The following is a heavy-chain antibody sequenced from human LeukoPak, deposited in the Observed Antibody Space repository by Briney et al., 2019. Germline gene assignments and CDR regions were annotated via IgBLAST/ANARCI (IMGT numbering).Heavy chain of an antibody. V-gene: IGHV3-21*01. CDR1: GFTFSSYS. Sequence: NPGGSLRLSCAASGFTFSSYSMNWVRQAPGKGLEWVSSISSSSSYIYYADSVKGRFTISRDNAKNSLYLQMNSLRAEDTAVYYCARVQFEQLFDAFDIWGQGTMVTVSS. D-gene: IGHD6-13*01. CDR2: ISSSSSYI. J-gene: IGHJ3*02. CDR3: ARVQFEQLFDAFDI.